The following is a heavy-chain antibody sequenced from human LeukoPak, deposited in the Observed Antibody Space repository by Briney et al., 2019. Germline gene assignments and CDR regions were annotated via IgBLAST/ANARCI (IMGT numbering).Heavy chain of an antibody. J-gene: IGHJ5*02. CDR1: GYTFTSYG. CDR2: ISAYNGNT. CDR3: ARVFNYYDSSGYPHQT. D-gene: IGHD3-22*01. V-gene: IGHV1-18*01. Sequence: ASVKVSCKASGYTFTSYGISRVRQAPGQGLEWMGWISAYNGNTNYAQKPQGRVTMTTDTSTSTAYMELRSLRSDDTAVYYCARVFNYYDSSGYPHQTWGQGTLVTVSS.